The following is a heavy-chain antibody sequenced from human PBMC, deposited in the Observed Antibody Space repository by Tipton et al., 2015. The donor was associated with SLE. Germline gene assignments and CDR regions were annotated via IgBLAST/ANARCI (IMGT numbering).Heavy chain of an antibody. CDR3: ARGSPGRSEGHFKDYHYGVDV. CDR1: GVSISSGSYS. CDR2: IFTSGFT. Sequence: TLSLTCTVSGVSISSGSYSWSWIRQPAGKGLEWMGQIFTSGFTNYNPSLKSRVAISVDTSKNQSSLNLIPVTAADTAVYFCARGSPGRSEGHFKDYHYGVDVWGQGTPVTVSS. V-gene: IGHV4-61*09. D-gene: IGHD3-10*01. J-gene: IGHJ6*02.